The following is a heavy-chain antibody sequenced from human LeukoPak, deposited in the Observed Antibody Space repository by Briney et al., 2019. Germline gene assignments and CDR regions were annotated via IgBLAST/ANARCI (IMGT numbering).Heavy chain of an antibody. D-gene: IGHD5/OR15-5a*01. CDR3: ASDQVSGVFDY. Sequence: GGSLRLSCAGSGFVFSDFYINWIRHSPGKGLEWLAYISPDGSYTTYGDSVKGRFVISRDNAKNSVSLQMNSLRVEDTAVYFCASDQVSGVFDYWGQGARVTDS. V-gene: IGHV3-11*05. CDR1: GFVFSDFY. CDR2: ISPDGSYT. J-gene: IGHJ4*02.